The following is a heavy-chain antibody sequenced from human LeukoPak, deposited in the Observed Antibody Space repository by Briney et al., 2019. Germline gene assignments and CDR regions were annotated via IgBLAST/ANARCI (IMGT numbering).Heavy chain of an antibody. CDR1: VGSISSYY. D-gene: IGHD3-10*01. J-gene: IGHJ6*03. CDR3: ARRGITMVRGVIIDYYMDV. V-gene: IGHV4-59*01. Sequence: PSETLSLTCTVSVGSISSYYWSWIRQPPGTGQEWIGYIYYSGSTNYNPSLKSRVTISVDTSKNQFSLKLSSVTAADTAVYYCARRGITMVRGVIIDYYMDVWGKGTTVTISS. CDR2: IYYSGST.